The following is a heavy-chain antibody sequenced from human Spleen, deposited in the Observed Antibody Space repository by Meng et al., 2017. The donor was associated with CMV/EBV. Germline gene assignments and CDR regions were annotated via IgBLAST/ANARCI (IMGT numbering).Heavy chain of an antibody. Sequence: SCKASGYTFTGYYMHWGRQAPGQGLEWMGRINPNSGGTNYAQKFQGRVTMTRDTSISTAYMELSRLRSDDTAVYYCARTRGYSYGLDYWGQGTLVPSPQ. J-gene: IGHJ4*02. CDR2: INPNSGGT. CDR1: GYTFTGYY. D-gene: IGHD5-18*01. V-gene: IGHV1-2*06. CDR3: ARTRGYSYGLDY.